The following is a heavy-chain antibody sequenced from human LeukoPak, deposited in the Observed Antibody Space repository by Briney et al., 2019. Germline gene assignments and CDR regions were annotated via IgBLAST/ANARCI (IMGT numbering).Heavy chain of an antibody. CDR3: AKVYCSSTSCYEGWFDYYFDY. Sequence: PGGSLRLSCAASGFTFSSYAMSWVRRAPGKGPEWVSAISGSGGSTYYADSVKGRFTISRDNSKNTLYLQMNSLRAEDTAVYYCAKVYCSSTSCYEGWFDYYFDYWGQGTLVTVSS. V-gene: IGHV3-23*01. J-gene: IGHJ4*02. D-gene: IGHD2-2*01. CDR1: GFTFSSYA. CDR2: ISGSGGST.